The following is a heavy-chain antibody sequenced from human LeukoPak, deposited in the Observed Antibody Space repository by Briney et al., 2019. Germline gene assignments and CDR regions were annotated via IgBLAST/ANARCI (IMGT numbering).Heavy chain of an antibody. V-gene: IGHV5-51*01. D-gene: IGHD1-26*01. CDR2: IYPGDSDT. J-gene: IGHJ4*02. Sequence: GESLKISCKGSGYSFTSYWIGWVRQMPGKGLEWMGIIYPGDSDTRYSPSFQGRVTISADKSISTAYLQWSSLKASDTATYYCARLVSGGSGSYHFDYWGQGTLVTVSS. CDR3: ARLVSGGSGSYHFDY. CDR1: GYSFTSYW.